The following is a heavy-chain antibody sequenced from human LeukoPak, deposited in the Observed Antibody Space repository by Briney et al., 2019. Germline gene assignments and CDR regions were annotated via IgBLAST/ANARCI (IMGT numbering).Heavy chain of an antibody. CDR2: IKQDGSEK. Sequence: GGSLRLSCAASGLTFSSYWMSWVRQAPGKGLEWVANIKQDGSEKYYVDSVKGRFTISRDNAKNSLYLQMNSLRAEDTAVYYCARSETYYYDSSGYVPFAFDIWGQGTMVTVSS. CDR1: GLTFSSYW. D-gene: IGHD3-22*01. J-gene: IGHJ3*02. V-gene: IGHV3-7*03. CDR3: ARSETYYYDSSGYVPFAFDI.